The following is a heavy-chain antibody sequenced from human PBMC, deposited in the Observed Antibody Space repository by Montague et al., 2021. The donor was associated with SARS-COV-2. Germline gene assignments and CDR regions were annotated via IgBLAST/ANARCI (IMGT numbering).Heavy chain of an antibody. Sequence: SETLSLTCTVSGGSIRSSIYHWDWIRQSPGKGLEWIGSFHHGGGTYYNSSLKNRVTIVVDTSQNQLSLRLSSVTAADTAVYYRVRFFGMTLATTSRGYDYWGQGTLVTVSS. J-gene: IGHJ4*02. CDR1: GGSIRSSIYH. D-gene: IGHD1-26*01. CDR2: FHHGGGT. V-gene: IGHV4-39*01. CDR3: VRFFGMTLATTSRGYDY.